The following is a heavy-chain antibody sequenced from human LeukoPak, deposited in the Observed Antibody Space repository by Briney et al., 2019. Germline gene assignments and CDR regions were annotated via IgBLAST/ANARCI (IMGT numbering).Heavy chain of an antibody. V-gene: IGHV4-38-2*02. Sequence: SETLSLTCSVSDDSITIYYWTWIRQPPGKGLEWIGSIYHSGSTYYNPSLKSRVTISVDTSKNQFSLKLSSVTAADTAVYYCARGDTYYGSGSYKYNWFDPWGQGTLVTVSS. CDR1: DDSITIYY. CDR2: IYHSGST. CDR3: ARGDTYYGSGSYKYNWFDP. D-gene: IGHD3-10*01. J-gene: IGHJ5*02.